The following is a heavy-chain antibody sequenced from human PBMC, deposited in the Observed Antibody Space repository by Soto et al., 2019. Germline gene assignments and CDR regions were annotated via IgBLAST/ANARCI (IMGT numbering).Heavy chain of an antibody. CDR3: ARESTGRGGWRPSKFDY. V-gene: IGHV1-3*01. Sequence: ALVKVSCKASEYTFTSYAIHWVRQAPGQRLEWMGWINAGNGNTKYSQNFQGRVTITRDTSANTAYMELSSLRSEDTAVYYCARESTGRGGWRPSKFDYWGQGTQVTVSS. J-gene: IGHJ4*02. D-gene: IGHD6-19*01. CDR1: EYTFTSYA. CDR2: INAGNGNT.